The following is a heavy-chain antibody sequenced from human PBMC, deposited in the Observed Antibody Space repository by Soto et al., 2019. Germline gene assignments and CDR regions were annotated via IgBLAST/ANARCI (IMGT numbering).Heavy chain of an antibody. CDR2: IYYSGST. D-gene: IGHD2-15*01. J-gene: IGHJ4*02. V-gene: IGHV4-39*01. CDR3: AGFVVSASRKGDYDY. Sequence: SETLSLTCTVSGISVSTSDYYWGWVRQPPGKGLDWIGNIYYSGSTFYNPSLRSRVTLSVDTSKNQFSLRLNSVTVADTAVYFCAGFVVSASRKGDYDYWGQGTLVTVSS. CDR1: GISVSTSDYY.